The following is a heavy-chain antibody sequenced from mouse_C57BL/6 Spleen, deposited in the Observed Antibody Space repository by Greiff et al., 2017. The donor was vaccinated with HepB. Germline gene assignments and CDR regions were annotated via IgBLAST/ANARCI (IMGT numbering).Heavy chain of an antibody. V-gene: IGHV1-26*01. CDR1: GYTFTDYY. CDR2: INPNNGGT. D-gene: IGHD1-1*01. J-gene: IGHJ1*03. CDR3: ARDYYGSSYRYFEV. Sequence: VQLQQSGPELVKPGASVKISCKASGYTFTDYYMNWVKQSHGKSLEWIGDINPNNGGTSYNQKFKGKATLTVDKSSSTAYMELRSLTSEDSAVYYCARDYYGSSYRYFEVWGTGTTVTVSS.